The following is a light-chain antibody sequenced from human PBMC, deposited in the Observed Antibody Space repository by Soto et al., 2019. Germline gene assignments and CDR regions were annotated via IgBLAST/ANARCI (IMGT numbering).Light chain of an antibody. Sequence: AIRMTQSPSSLSASTGDRVTITSRASQGISSYLAWYQQKPGKAPKLLIYAASTLQSGVPSRFSGSGSGTDFTLTISCLQSEDSATYSCQQYYSYPYTFRQGTKLEIK. CDR2: AAS. CDR1: QGISSY. J-gene: IGKJ2*01. CDR3: QQYYSYPYT. V-gene: IGKV1-8*01.